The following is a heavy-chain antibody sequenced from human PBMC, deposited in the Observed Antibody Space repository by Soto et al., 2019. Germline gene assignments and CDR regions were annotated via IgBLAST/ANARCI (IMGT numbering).Heavy chain of an antibody. D-gene: IGHD3-10*01. CDR2: IWYDGSNK. J-gene: IGHJ6*02. CDR3: ARMGDYYGSGSYYESYYYYGLDV. CDR1: GFTFGSHG. Sequence: GGSRRPACVPSGFTFGSHGMHWDSQVRNEGREWEAAIWYDGSNKYYADSVKGRFTISRDNSKNTLYLQMNSLRAEDTAVYYCARMGDYYGSGSYYESYYYYGLDVWGQGTTVTVSS. V-gene: IGHV3-33*01.